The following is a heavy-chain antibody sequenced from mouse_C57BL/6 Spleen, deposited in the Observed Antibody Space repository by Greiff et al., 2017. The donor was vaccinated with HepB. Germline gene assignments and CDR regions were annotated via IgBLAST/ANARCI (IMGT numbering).Heavy chain of an antibody. CDR3: ARSYFYAMDY. CDR2: ISSGSSTI. V-gene: IGHV5-17*01. CDR1: GFTFSDYG. Sequence: VQLKESGGGLVKPGGSLKLSCAASGFTFSDYGMHWVRQAPEKGLEWVAYISSGSSTIYYADTVKGRFTISRDNAKNTLFLQMTSLRSEDTAMYYCARSYFYAMDYWGQGTSVTVSS. D-gene: IGHD1-1*01. J-gene: IGHJ4*01.